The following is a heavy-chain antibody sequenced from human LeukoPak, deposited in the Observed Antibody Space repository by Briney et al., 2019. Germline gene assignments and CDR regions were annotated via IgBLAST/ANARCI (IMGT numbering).Heavy chain of an antibody. V-gene: IGHV3-30*02. CDR2: IRYDGSNE. D-gene: IGHD5-12*01. J-gene: IGHJ4*02. Sequence: GGSLRLSCATSRFTFSSNGLHWVRQAPGKGLEWVAFIRYDGSNEYYADSVKGRFTISRDNSKNTLYLQMNSLRTEDTAVYYCAKTGYSGSAYGTWYFDYWGQGTLVSVSS. CDR1: RFTFSSNG. CDR3: AKTGYSGSAYGTWYFDY.